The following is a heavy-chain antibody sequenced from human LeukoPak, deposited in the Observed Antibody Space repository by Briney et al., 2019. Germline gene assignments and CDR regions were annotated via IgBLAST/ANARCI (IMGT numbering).Heavy chain of an antibody. CDR1: GGTFSSYA. D-gene: IGHD3-9*01. CDR2: IIPIFGTA. J-gene: IGHJ6*03. V-gene: IGHV1-69*06. CDR3: ARDRPTDNDPINYYYYYYMDV. Sequence: GSSVKVSCKASGGTFSSYAISWVRQAPGQGLEWMGRIIPIFGTANYAQKFQGRVTIAADKSTSTAYMELSSLRSEDTAVYYCARDRPTDNDPINYYYYYYMDVWGKGTTVTVSS.